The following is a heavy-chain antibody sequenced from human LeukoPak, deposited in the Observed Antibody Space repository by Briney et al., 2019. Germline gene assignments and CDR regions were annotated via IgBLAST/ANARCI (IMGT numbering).Heavy chain of an antibody. CDR2: IYYSGST. CDR3: ARAPYSSSWYNDHYYYYYYMDV. Sequence: SETLSLTCTVSGGSISSYYWSWIRQPPGKGLEWIGYIYYSGSTNYNPSLKSRVTKSVDTSKNQFSLKLSSVTAADTAVYYCARAPYSSSWYNDHYYYYYYMDVWGKGTTVTVSS. J-gene: IGHJ6*03. D-gene: IGHD6-13*01. V-gene: IGHV4-59*01. CDR1: GGSISSYY.